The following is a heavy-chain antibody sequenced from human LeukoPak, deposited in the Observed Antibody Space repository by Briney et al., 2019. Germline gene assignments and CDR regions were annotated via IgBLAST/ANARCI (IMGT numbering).Heavy chain of an antibody. CDR3: ARDVGTVVTYDAFDI. D-gene: IGHD4-23*01. CDR1: GFTFSSYW. J-gene: IGHJ3*02. CDR2: INTDGSST. Sequence: GGSLRLSCAASGFTFSSYWMPWVRQAPGKGLVWVSRINTDGSSTSYADSVKGRFTISRDNAKNTLYLQMNSLRAEDTAVYYCARDVGTVVTYDAFDIWGQGTMATVSS. V-gene: IGHV3-74*01.